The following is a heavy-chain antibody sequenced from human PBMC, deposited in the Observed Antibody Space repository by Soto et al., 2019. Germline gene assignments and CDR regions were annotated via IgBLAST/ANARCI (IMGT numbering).Heavy chain of an antibody. CDR1: GGTFINYG. CDR3: AGGEVRSLYYSYGLDV. J-gene: IGHJ6*02. D-gene: IGHD3-16*01. CDR2: IIPIFGTA. Sequence: QVQLVQSGAEVKKPGSSVNVSCKASGGTFINYGINWVRQAPGQGLEWMGGIIPIFGTANYARKFQGRVTITADESPSTAYMELSSLRSEDTAVYYCAGGEVRSLYYSYGLDVWGQGTTVTVSS. V-gene: IGHV1-69*01.